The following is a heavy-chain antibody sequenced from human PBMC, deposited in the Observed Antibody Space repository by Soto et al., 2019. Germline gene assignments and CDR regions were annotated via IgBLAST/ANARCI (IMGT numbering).Heavy chain of an antibody. CDR2: INAGNGNT. CDR1: GYNFTSYA. V-gene: IGHV1-3*01. D-gene: IGHD6-19*01. CDR3: ASPAVAGYYYYGMDV. Sequence: ASVKVSCKASGYNFTSYAMHWVRRAHGQRLEWMGWINAGNGNTKYSQKFQGRVTITRDTSASTAYMELSSLRSEDTAVYYCASPAVAGYYYYGMDVWGQGTTVTVSS. J-gene: IGHJ6*02.